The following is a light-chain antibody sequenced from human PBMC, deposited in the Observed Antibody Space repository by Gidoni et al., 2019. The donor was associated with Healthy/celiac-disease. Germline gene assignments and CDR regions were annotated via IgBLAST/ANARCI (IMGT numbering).Light chain of an antibody. CDR2: GAS. CDR3: RQYNNWPPYT. J-gene: IGKJ2*01. Sequence: ETETTQSLATLSVSPGERATLSCRASQSVSSNLPWYQQNPGQAPRLLIYGASTRATGIPARFSGSGSGTEFTLTISSLQSADFAVYYCRQYNNWPPYTFGQGTKLEIK. CDR1: QSVSSN. V-gene: IGKV3-15*01.